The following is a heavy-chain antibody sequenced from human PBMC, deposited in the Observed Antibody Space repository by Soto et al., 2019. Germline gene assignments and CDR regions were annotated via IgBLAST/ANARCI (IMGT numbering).Heavy chain of an antibody. Sequence: ASVKVSCKASGYTFTSYGISWVRQAPGQGLEWMGWISAYNGNTNYAQKLQGRVTMTTDTSTSTAYMELRSLRSDDTAVYYCARDKQIHSYGDYGAGNYWGQGTLVTVSS. CDR1: GYTFTSYG. CDR3: ARDKQIHSYGDYGAGNY. V-gene: IGHV1-18*04. D-gene: IGHD4-17*01. J-gene: IGHJ4*02. CDR2: ISAYNGNT.